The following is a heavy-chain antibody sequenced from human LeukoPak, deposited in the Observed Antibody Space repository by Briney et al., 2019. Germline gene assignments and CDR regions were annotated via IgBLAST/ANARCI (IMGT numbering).Heavy chain of an antibody. D-gene: IGHD2/OR15-2a*01. V-gene: IGHV3-64*01. CDR2: MSSDGGTT. CDR3: ARGGSLSAYDS. J-gene: IGHJ4*02. Sequence: GGSLRLSCAASGFTFTNYAMHWVRQAPGEGLEYVSAMSSDGGTTYYANSVKGRFTMSRDTSKNTLYLQMGSLRAEDGAVYYCARGGSLSAYDSWGQGTLVTVSS. CDR1: GFTFTNYA.